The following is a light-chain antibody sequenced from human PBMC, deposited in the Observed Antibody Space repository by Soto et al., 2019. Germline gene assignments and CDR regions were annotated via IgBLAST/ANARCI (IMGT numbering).Light chain of an antibody. CDR3: QQYNSYWT. CDR1: QSISSW. J-gene: IGKJ1*01. CDR2: DAS. V-gene: IGKV1-5*01. Sequence: DIQMTQSPSTLSASVGDRVTITCRASQSISSWLAWYQQKPGKAPKLLIYDASSLESGVPSRFSGSGSGTEFTLTITSLQPDDFATYYCQQYNSYWTFGQGTKVDNK.